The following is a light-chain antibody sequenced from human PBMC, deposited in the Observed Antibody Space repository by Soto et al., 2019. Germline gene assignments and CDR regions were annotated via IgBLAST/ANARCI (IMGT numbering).Light chain of an antibody. CDR1: QSVSSC. Sequence: EIVLTQSPATLSLSPGERATLSCRASQSVSSCFAWYQQKPGHAPRLLIYDASNRATGIPARFSGSGSGTDFALTISSIEPEDFDVYYCQQRRNWPPYTFGQGTKLEIK. CDR2: DAS. CDR3: QQRRNWPPYT. J-gene: IGKJ2*01. V-gene: IGKV3-11*01.